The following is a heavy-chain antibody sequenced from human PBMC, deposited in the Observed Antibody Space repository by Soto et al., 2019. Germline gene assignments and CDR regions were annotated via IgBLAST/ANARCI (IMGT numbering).Heavy chain of an antibody. J-gene: IGHJ3*02. Sequence: SETLSLTCAVYGGSFSGYYWSWIRQPPGKGLEWIGEINHSGSTNYNPSLKSRVTISVDTSKNQFSLKLSSVTAADTAVYYCARTYCSSTSCFGDYAVDIWGQGTMVTVSS. D-gene: IGHD2-2*01. CDR1: GGSFSGYY. CDR3: ARTYCSSTSCFGDYAVDI. CDR2: INHSGST. V-gene: IGHV4-34*01.